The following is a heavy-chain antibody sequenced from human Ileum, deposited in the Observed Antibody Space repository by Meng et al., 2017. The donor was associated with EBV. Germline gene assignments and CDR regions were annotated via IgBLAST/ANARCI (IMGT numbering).Heavy chain of an antibody. Sequence: QVRLQERGPRLVKPSGTLPLTCAVSGGSVISNNWWSWIRQPPGKGLEWIGEIFHIGSTNNSPSLKSRVTISVDNSKNQFSLSLTSVTAADTAIYYCAKVSLTGTFYDHWGQGILVTVSS. CDR1: GGSVISNNW. V-gene: IGHV4-4*02. J-gene: IGHJ4*02. CDR2: IFHIGST. D-gene: IGHD3-9*01. CDR3: AKVSLTGTFYDH.